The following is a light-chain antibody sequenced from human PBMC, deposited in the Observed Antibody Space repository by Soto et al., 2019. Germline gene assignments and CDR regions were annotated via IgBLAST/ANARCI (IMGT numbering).Light chain of an antibody. V-gene: IGLV2-14*01. CDR2: EVT. Sequence: QSAPTQPASVSGSLGQSITISCTGTSSXVXGYNYVSWYQQHPGKAPRVMIYEVTSRPSGVSDRFSGSKSGNTASLTISGLQVEDEADYYCSSFTSSGTRVFGTGTKLTVL. CDR3: SSFTSSGTRV. CDR1: SSXVXGYNY. J-gene: IGLJ1*01.